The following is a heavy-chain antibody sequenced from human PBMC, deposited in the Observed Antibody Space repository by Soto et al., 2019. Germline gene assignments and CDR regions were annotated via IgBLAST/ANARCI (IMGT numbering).Heavy chain of an antibody. J-gene: IGHJ5*02. CDR1: GFSLSTSGVG. CDR3: AYSRIVGARSTCFDP. D-gene: IGHD1-26*01. V-gene: IGHV2-5*02. CDR2: IYWDDDK. Sequence: QITLKESGPTLVKPTQTLTLTCSFSGFSLSTSGVGVGWIRQPPGKALEWLALIYWDDDKRNSPSLKSRLTIPKDTSKNQLVLTMTNMDPVDTATYYCAYSRIVGARSTCFDPWGQGTLVTVSS.